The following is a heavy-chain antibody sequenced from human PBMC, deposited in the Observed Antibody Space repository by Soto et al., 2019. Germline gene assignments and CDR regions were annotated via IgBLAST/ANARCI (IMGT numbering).Heavy chain of an antibody. CDR3: ATTAAAGTWWFDP. CDR2: FDPEDGET. J-gene: IGHJ5*02. D-gene: IGHD6-13*01. CDR1: GYTLTELS. V-gene: IGHV1-24*01. Sequence: ASLKVSCKVSGYTLTELSMHWVRQAPGKGLEWMGGFDPEDGETIYAQKFQGRVTMTEDTSTDTAYMELSSLRSEDTAVYYCATTAAAGTWWFDPWGQGTLVTVSS.